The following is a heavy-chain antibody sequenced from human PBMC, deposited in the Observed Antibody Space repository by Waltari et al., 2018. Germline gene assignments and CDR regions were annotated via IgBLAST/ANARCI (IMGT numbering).Heavy chain of an antibody. J-gene: IGHJ3*02. CDR3: AGQGDYYAFDI. V-gene: IGHV4-61*02. CDR2: IYTSGRT. D-gene: IGHD4-17*01. Sequence: QVQLQESGPGLVKPSQTLSLNCTVSGGSIHSGTYYWSWIRQPAGKGLEWIGRIYTSGRTNYNPSLKSRLIISVDTSKNQFPLKLTSVTAADTAVYYCAGQGDYYAFDIWGQGTMLTVSS. CDR1: GGSIHSGTYY.